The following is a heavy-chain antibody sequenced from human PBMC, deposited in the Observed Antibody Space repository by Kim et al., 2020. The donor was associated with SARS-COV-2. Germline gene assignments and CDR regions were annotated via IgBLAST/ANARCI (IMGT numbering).Heavy chain of an antibody. CDR1: RTGYS. CDR3: ARRRSIAARQFDY. Sequence: RTGYSRGWIRQPPGKGLEWIGSGSNRGPTYKNPSLTRRVIIAIATSKNQFSLKLPSVTAADTAMYYCARRRSIAARQFDYWGQGTLVTVSS. D-gene: IGHD6-6*01. J-gene: IGHJ4*02. V-gene: IGHV4-39*01. CDR2: GSNRGPT.